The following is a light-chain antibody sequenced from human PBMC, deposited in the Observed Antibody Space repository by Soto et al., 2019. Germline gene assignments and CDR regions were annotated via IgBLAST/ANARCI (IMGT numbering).Light chain of an antibody. V-gene: IGKV1-9*01. CDR3: QQLNSYPLT. CDR2: AAT. Sequence: DIQLTQSPSFLSASVGDRVTITCRASQGIGSYLAWYQQKPEKAPRLLVYAATTLQSGVPSRFSGSASGADFTLTISSLQPEDFATYYCQQLNSYPLTFGGGPKVDIK. CDR1: QGIGSY. J-gene: IGKJ4*01.